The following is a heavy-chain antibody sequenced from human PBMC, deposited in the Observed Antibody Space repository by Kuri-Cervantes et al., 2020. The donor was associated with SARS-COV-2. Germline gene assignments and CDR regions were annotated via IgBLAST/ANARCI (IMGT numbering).Heavy chain of an antibody. CDR1: GYTFTSYD. CDR3: ASRVTTSLAFDI. J-gene: IGHJ3*02. CDR2: IIPIFGTA. D-gene: IGHD4-11*01. Sequence: SVKVSCKASGYTFTSYDINWVRQATGQGLEWMGGIIPIFGTANYAQKFQGRVTITADESTSTAYMELSSLRSEDTAVYYCASRVTTSLAFDIWGQGTMVTVSS. V-gene: IGHV1-69*13.